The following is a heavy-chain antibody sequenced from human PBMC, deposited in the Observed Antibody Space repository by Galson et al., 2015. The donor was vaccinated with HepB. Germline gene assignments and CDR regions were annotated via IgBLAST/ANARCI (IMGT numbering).Heavy chain of an antibody. D-gene: IGHD3-22*01. CDR1: GYTFTGYY. Sequence: SVKVSCKASGYTFTGYYMHWVRQAPGQGLEWMGRINPNSGGTNYAQKFQGRVTMTRDTSISTAYMELSRLRSDDTVVYYCARGSYYYDSSGDCLDYWGQGTLVTVSS. CDR2: INPNSGGT. J-gene: IGHJ4*02. CDR3: ARGSYYYDSSGDCLDY. V-gene: IGHV1-2*05.